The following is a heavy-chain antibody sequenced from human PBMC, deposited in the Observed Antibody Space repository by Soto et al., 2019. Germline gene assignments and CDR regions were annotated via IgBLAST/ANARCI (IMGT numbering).Heavy chain of an antibody. D-gene: IGHD2-21*02. CDR3: SREVLGGVTLSGFGH. V-gene: IGHV3-66*01. Sequence: EVQLVESGGGLVQPGGSLRLSCAASGFTISSIYMTWIRQAPGKGLEWLSVIYSGGTTQYADSVKGRFTISRDNSNNTVDLQVTTLRAEDKDVYYCSREVLGGVTLSGFGHWGQGTLVTVSS. CDR2: IYSGGTT. CDR1: GFTISSIY. J-gene: IGHJ4*02.